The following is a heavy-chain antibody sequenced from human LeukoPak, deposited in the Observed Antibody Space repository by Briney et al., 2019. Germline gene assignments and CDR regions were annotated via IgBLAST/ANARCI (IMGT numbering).Heavy chain of an antibody. Sequence: PGGSLRLSCAASGFTFSAYWMHWVRQLPGKGLVWVSRINGDGRSTNYADSVKGRFTISRDNAKNTLYLQMNSLRAEDTAIYYCARDSPITGTYLWFFDYWGQGALVTVSS. CDR3: ARDSPITGTYLWFFDY. V-gene: IGHV3-74*01. CDR2: INGDGRST. D-gene: IGHD5/OR15-5a*01. CDR1: GFTFSAYW. J-gene: IGHJ4*02.